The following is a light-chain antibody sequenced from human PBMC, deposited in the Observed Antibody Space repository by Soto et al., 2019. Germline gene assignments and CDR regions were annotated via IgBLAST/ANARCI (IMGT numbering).Light chain of an antibody. CDR2: DAS. CDR3: QQYTNTNNPWM. V-gene: IGKV1-5*01. J-gene: IGKJ1*01. Sequence: IRVTQSPPTLSASVGDRVTITCRASQAITTWMAWYQQKPGKAPKLLVYDASTLQSGVATRFSGSGSGTEFTLIISGLQPEDSATYYCQQYTNTNNPWMFGQGTKVDIK. CDR1: QAITTW.